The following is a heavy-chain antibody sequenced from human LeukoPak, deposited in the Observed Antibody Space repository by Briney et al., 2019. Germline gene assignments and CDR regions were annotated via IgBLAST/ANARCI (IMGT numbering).Heavy chain of an antibody. CDR3: AKVDDFWSGYFDY. V-gene: IGHV3-23*01. CDR2: ISGSGGST. CDR1: GFTFSSYA. J-gene: IGHJ4*02. D-gene: IGHD3-3*01. Sequence: GGSLRLSCAASGFTFSSYAMSWVRQAPGKGLEWVSAISGSGGSTYYADSVKGRFTISRDNSKNTPYLQMNSLRAEDTAVYYCAKVDDFWSGYFDYWGQGTLVTVSS.